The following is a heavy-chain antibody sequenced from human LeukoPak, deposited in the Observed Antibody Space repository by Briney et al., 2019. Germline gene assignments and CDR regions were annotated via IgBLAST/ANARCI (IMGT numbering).Heavy chain of an antibody. J-gene: IGHJ6*03. CDR2: IKQDGSEK. V-gene: IGHV3-7*01. Sequence: GGSLRLSCAASGFTFGTFWMSWVRQAPGKGLEWVANIKQDGSEKKYVDSVKGRFTISRDNAKNSLSLQMNSLRAEDTAVYYCAREHYFYYMDGWGKGITVTVSS. CDR1: GFTFGTFW. CDR3: AREHYFYYMDG.